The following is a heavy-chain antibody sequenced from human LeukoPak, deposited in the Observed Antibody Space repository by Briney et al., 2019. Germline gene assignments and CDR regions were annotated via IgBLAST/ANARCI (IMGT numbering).Heavy chain of an antibody. CDR2: IYYSGST. J-gene: IGHJ2*01. D-gene: IGHD6-19*01. V-gene: IGHV4-59*08. Sequence: SETLSLTCAVYGGSFSGYYWSWIRQPPGKGLEWIGYIYYSGSTNYNPSLKSRVTISVDTSKNQFSLKLSSVTAADTAVYYCARHGSGWYGSYWYFDLWGRGTLVTVSS. CDR1: GGSFSGYY. CDR3: ARHGSGWYGSYWYFDL.